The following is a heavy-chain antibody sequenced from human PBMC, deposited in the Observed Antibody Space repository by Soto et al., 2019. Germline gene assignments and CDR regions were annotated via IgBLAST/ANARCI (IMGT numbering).Heavy chain of an antibody. CDR3: ARGGRVVSSSAGVVCDY. CDR1: GLSFSCYY. J-gene: IGHJ4*02. D-gene: IGHD6-6*01. Sequence: SETLSLTCAFYGLSFSCYYLILIRPPPGKGLEWIGEINHSGSTNYNPSLKSRVTISVDTSKNQFSLKLSSVTAADTAVYYCARGGRVVSSSAGVVCDYWGQGTLVTVSS. CDR2: INHSGST. V-gene: IGHV4-34*01.